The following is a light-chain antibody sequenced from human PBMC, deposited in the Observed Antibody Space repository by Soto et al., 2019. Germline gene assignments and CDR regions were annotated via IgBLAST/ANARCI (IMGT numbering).Light chain of an antibody. CDR2: EVS. J-gene: IGLJ1*01. V-gene: IGLV2-14*01. CDR1: SSDVAAYNY. Sequence: QAVVTQPASVSGSPGQSITISCTGTSSDVAAYNYVSWYQQHPGKAPKLMIYEVSNRPSGVSNRFSGSKSGNTASLTISGLQAEDEADYYCSSYTSSSTLYVFGTGTKLTVL. CDR3: SSYTSSSTLYV.